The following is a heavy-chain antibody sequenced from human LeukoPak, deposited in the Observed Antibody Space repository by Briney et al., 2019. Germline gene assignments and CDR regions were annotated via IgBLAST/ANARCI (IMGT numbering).Heavy chain of an antibody. V-gene: IGHV3-21*01. J-gene: IGHJ4*02. CDR2: ISSSSSYI. D-gene: IGHD6-19*01. CDR1: GFTFSSYS. Sequence: GGSPRLSCAASGFTFSSYSMNWVRQAPGKGLEWVSSISSSSSYIYYADSVKGRFTISRDNAKNSLYLQMNSLRAEDTAVYYCARVGSSGWLIFDYWGQGTLVTVSS. CDR3: ARVGSSGWLIFDY.